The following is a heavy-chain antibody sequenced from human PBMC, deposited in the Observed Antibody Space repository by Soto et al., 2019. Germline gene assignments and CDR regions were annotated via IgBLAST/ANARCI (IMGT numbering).Heavy chain of an antibody. J-gene: IGHJ4*02. Sequence: EVQLLESGRGLVQPGGSLRLSCAASGFTFSSYAMSWVRQAPGKGLEWVSAISGSGGSTYYADSVKGRFTISRDNSKKTLYLQMNSLRAEDTAVYYCAKETGIYCSGGSCYSGYFDYWGQGTLVTVSS. CDR2: ISGSGGST. V-gene: IGHV3-23*01. D-gene: IGHD2-15*01. CDR3: AKETGIYCSGGSCYSGYFDY. CDR1: GFTFSSYA.